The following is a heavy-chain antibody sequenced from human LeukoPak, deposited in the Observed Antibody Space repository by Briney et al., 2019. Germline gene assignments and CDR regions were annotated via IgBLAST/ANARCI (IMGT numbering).Heavy chain of an antibody. CDR2: IGPNSGVT. Sequence: ASAKVSCKASGYTFTGHYIHWVRQAPGQGLEWMGWIGPNSGVTNYAQKFQGRVTMTRETSINTAYMELRSLRSDDTAVYYCARDSPEPAAGILQHWGPGTLVTVSS. J-gene: IGHJ1*01. V-gene: IGHV1-2*02. CDR1: GYTFTGHY. CDR3: ARDSPEPAAGILQH. D-gene: IGHD6-13*01.